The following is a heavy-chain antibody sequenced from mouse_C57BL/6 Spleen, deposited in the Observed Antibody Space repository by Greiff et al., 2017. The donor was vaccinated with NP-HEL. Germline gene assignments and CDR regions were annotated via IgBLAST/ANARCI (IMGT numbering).Heavy chain of an antibody. CDR1: GFSLTSYA. Sequence: VQRVESGPGLVAPSQSLSITCTVSGFSLTSYAISWVRQPPGKGLEWLGVIWTGGGTNYNSALKSRLSISKDNSKSQVFLKMNSLQTDDTARYYCARRGYGSSYIFDYWGQGTTLTVAS. J-gene: IGHJ2*01. V-gene: IGHV2-9-1*01. D-gene: IGHD1-1*01. CDR2: IWTGGGT. CDR3: ARRGYGSSYIFDY.